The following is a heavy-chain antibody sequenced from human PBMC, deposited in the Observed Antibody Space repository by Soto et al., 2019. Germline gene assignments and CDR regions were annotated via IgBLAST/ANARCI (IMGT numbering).Heavy chain of an antibody. Sequence: GGSLRLSCAASGFTFSNYAMNWVRQAPGKGLEWVSVISGSGGSTYYADSVKGRFTISRDNPKNTLYLQMNSLRGEDTAVYYCAKGVAVAGYSYYYYGMDVWGQGTTVTVSS. J-gene: IGHJ6*02. D-gene: IGHD6-19*01. V-gene: IGHV3-23*01. CDR2: ISGSGGST. CDR3: AKGVAVAGYSYYYYGMDV. CDR1: GFTFSNYA.